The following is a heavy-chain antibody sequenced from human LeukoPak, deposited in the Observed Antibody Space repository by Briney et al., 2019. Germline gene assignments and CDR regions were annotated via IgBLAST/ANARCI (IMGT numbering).Heavy chain of an antibody. Sequence: SEALSLTCADSGGSISRGGYSWSWIRLPPGEGLEWIGYIYHSGSTYYNPSLKSRVTISVDRSKDQFSLKLSSVTAADTAVYYCARATIAAAVNWFGPWGQGTLVTVSS. CDR3: ARATIAAAVNWFGP. D-gene: IGHD6-13*01. CDR1: GGSISRGGYS. J-gene: IGHJ5*02. CDR2: IYHSGST. V-gene: IGHV4-30-2*01.